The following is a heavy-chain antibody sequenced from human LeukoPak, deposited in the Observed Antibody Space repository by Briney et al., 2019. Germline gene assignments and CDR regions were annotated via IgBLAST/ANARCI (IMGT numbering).Heavy chain of an antibody. CDR1: AFTFSDYT. Sequence: GGSLRLSCSASAFTFSDYTMIWVRQAPGKGLEWVSCITTGSTYIYYADSVKGRFTISRDNAKNSLYLQMTSLRAEDTAVYYCARHRTASDYWGQGTLSPSPQ. CDR3: ARHRTASDY. CDR2: ITTGSTYI. D-gene: IGHD3-16*02. J-gene: IGHJ4*02. V-gene: IGHV3-21*01.